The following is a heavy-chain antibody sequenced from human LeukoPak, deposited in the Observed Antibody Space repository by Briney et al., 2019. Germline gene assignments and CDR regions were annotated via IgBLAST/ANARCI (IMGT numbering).Heavy chain of an antibody. CDR2: ISWNSGSI. CDR3: AKDIAFGEFTSFDY. D-gene: IGHD3-10*01. CDR1: GFTFDDYA. J-gene: IGHJ4*02. V-gene: IGHV3-9*01. Sequence: GRSLRLSCAASGFTFDDYAMHWVRQAPGKGLEWVSGISWNSGSIGYADSVKGRFTISRDNAKNSLYLQTNSLRAEDTALYYCAKDIAFGEFTSFDYWGQGTLVTVSS.